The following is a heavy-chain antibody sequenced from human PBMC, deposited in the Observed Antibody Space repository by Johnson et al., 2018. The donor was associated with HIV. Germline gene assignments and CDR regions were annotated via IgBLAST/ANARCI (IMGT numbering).Heavy chain of an antibody. CDR1: GFTFSSYG. Sequence: QMQLVEPGGGVVQPGRSLRLSCEASGFTFSSYGMHWVRQAPGKGLEWVAVISYDGSNRYYADSVKGRFTISRDNSKNPLYLQMYRLRAEDTAVYYCAKDKSNAFDILGQGTMVTVSS. J-gene: IGHJ3*02. V-gene: IGHV3-30*18. CDR2: ISYDGSNR. CDR3: AKDKSNAFDI.